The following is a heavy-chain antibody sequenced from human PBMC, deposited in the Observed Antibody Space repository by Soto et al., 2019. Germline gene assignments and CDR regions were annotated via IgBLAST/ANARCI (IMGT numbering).Heavy chain of an antibody. CDR3: ARGLGIIPAAMYFWFDP. CDR2: IYYSGST. Sequence: QVQLQESGPGLVKPSQTLSLTCPFPGGSISRGGYYWSWIRQPPGKGLEWIGYIYYSGSTYYNPSLKSRVTISVDTSKNQFSLKLSSVTAADTAVYYCARGLGIIPAAMYFWFDPWGQGTLVTVSS. D-gene: IGHD2-2*01. V-gene: IGHV4-31*03. J-gene: IGHJ5*02. CDR1: GGSISRGGYY.